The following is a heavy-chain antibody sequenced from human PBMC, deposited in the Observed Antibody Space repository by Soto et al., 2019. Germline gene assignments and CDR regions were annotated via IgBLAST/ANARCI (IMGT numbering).Heavy chain of an antibody. D-gene: IGHD6-13*01. J-gene: IGHJ4*02. CDR1: GYTFTNYA. V-gene: IGHV1-18*01. CDR3: ARDLAAAGTFDY. Sequence: QVQLVQSGAEVKKPGASVKVSCKASGYTFTNYAFSWVRQAPGQGLEWMGWISAHNGNTNYPQKLQGRVTMTTDTTTSTAYMELRSLRSDDTAVYYCARDLAAAGTFDYWGQGTLVPVSS. CDR2: ISAHNGNT.